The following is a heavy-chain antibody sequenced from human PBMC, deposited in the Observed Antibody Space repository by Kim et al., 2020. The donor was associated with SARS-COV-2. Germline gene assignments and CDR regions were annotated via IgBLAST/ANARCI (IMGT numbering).Heavy chain of an antibody. D-gene: IGHD1-26*01. J-gene: IGHJ3*02. CDR3: ARDPGEKSELDAFDI. V-gene: IGHV3-33*01. Sequence: GGSLRLSCAASGFTFSSYGMHWVRQAPGKGLEWVAVIWYDGSNKYYADSVKGRFTISRDNSKNTLSLQMNSLRAEDTAVYYCARDPGEKSELDAFDIWGQGTMVTVSS. CDR1: GFTFSSYG. CDR2: IWYDGSNK.